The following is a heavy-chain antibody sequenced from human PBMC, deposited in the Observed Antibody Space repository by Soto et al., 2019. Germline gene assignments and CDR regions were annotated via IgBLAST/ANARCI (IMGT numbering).Heavy chain of an antibody. CDR1: CGSFSGYF. CDR2: INHSGIT. J-gene: IGHJ4*02. V-gene: IGHV4-34*01. CDR3: GGTVMTNWAVDE. D-gene: IGHD7-27*01. Sequence: PQSLSLTSAVYCGSFSGYFWSWIRQPPGTGLEWIGVINHSGITNYKPSLKSRVAMLLDTSKNQFSLKLSSVTAPETAMYYCGGTVMTNWAVDEWGQGTLVTVP.